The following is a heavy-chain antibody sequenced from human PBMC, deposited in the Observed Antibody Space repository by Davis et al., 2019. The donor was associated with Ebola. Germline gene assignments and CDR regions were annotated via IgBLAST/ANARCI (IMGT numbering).Heavy chain of an antibody. CDR2: ISGNSDYI. Sequence: ESLKISCAASGFSFSSYTMNWVRQAPGKGLEWVSSISGNSDYIYYADSVKGRFTISRDNAKNSLYLQMNSLRAADTAVYYCAREGYYYGSGSYYIWGQGTLVTVSS. J-gene: IGHJ4*02. CDR1: GFSFSSYT. V-gene: IGHV3-21*01. D-gene: IGHD3-10*01. CDR3: AREGYYYGSGSYYI.